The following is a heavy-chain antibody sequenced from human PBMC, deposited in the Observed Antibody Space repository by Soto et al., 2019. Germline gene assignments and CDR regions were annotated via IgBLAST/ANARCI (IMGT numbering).Heavy chain of an antibody. D-gene: IGHD6-19*01. J-gene: IGHJ4*02. Sequence: EVQLLESGGSLVHPGGSLRLSCAASRFSFSYFAMSWVRQAPGKGLEWVAAISGSGGNTYYADSVKGRFTISRDNSKNTLFLQMNSLRDEDTAVYYCAKDRGGSGWSTLDHWGQGTLVTVSS. V-gene: IGHV3-23*01. CDR3: AKDRGGSGWSTLDH. CDR2: ISGSGGNT. CDR1: RFSFSYFA.